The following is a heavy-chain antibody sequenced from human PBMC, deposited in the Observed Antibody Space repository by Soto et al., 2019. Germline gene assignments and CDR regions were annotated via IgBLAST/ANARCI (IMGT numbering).Heavy chain of an antibody. CDR3: ARSDITMVRGVIPVPNLFEP. J-gene: IGHJ5*02. Sequence: SETLSLTCNVSGGSISSSSYYWGWFRQPPGKGLDWIGSIYYSGSAYYNPSLKSRVTISVDTSKNQFSLKLSSVTAADTAVYYCARSDITMVRGVIPVPNLFEPWGQGTLVTVSS. CDR2: IYYSGSA. CDR1: GGSISSSSYY. V-gene: IGHV4-39*01. D-gene: IGHD3-10*01.